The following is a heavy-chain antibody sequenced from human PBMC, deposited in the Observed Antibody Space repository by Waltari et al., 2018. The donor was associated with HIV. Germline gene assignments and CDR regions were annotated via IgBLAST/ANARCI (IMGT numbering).Heavy chain of an antibody. Sequence: QITLEESGPTLVKPTQTLTLTCTFSGFSLRTSGVGVGWLRQPPGKALDWLALIYWNGNKHYSPSLKSRGTITKETSKDQVVLKMTNMDPADTATYFCARRPGYCSGTRCYYSHWFDPWGQGTLVTVSS. CDR3: ARRPGYCSGTRCYYSHWFDP. CDR1: GFSLRTSGVG. CDR2: IYWNGNK. D-gene: IGHD2-2*03. V-gene: IGHV2-5*01. J-gene: IGHJ5*02.